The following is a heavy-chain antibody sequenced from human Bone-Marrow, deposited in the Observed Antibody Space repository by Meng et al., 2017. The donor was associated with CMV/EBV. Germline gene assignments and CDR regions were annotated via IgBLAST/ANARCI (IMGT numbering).Heavy chain of an antibody. Sequence: SGFNFSDYYINWIRQAPGKGLEWVSYISFSGSTIYYAESVKGRFTISRDNAKNSLFLQMNSLRAEDTAVYYCARDLGRKSGYDASDYWGQGTLVTVSS. J-gene: IGHJ4*02. D-gene: IGHD5-12*01. V-gene: IGHV3-11*01. CDR1: GFNFSDYY. CDR2: ISFSGSTI. CDR3: ARDLGRKSGYDASDY.